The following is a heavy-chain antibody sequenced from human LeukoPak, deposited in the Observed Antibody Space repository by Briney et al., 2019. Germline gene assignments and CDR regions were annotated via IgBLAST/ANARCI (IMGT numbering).Heavy chain of an antibody. CDR2: IKYDGTHK. Sequence: GGSLRLSCVASGISFSSYWMAWVRQAPGKGLEWVANIKYDGTHKFYADSVKGRFTISRDNAKNSLFLEMNSLTADDTAVYFCASSHDSSGNAWGQGTLVTVSS. V-gene: IGHV3-7*01. CDR3: ASSHDSSGNA. D-gene: IGHD3-22*01. CDR1: GISFSSYW. J-gene: IGHJ5*02.